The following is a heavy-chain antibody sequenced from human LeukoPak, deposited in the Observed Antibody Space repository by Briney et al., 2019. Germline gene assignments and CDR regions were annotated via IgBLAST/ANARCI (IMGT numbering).Heavy chain of an antibody. Sequence: GGSLRLSCAASGFTFSSYWMSWVRQAPGKGLEWVANIKQDGSEKYYVDSVKGRFTISRDNAKNSLYLQMNSLRAEDTAVYYCARGGGYCSSTSCYAGDYWGRGTLVTVSS. CDR2: IKQDGSEK. J-gene: IGHJ4*02. CDR1: GFTFSSYW. CDR3: ARGGGYCSSTSCYAGDY. D-gene: IGHD2-2*01. V-gene: IGHV3-7*01.